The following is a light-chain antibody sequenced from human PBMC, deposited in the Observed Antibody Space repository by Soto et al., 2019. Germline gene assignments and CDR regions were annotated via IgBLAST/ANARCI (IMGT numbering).Light chain of an antibody. CDR1: QSVSSIY. Sequence: EIVLTQSPGTLSLSPGERATLSCRASQSVSSIYLAWYQQKPGQAPRLLIYGASSRATGIPDRFSGSGSGTDFTLTISRLEPEDFAVYYYQQYGSSRWTFGQGTKVDI. CDR3: QQYGSSRWT. CDR2: GAS. J-gene: IGKJ1*01. V-gene: IGKV3-20*01.